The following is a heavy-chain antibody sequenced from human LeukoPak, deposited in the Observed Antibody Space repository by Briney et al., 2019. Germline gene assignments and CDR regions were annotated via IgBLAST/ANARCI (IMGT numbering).Heavy chain of an antibody. D-gene: IGHD3-22*01. CDR3: ARDRYYYDSSGYYQLGY. CDR1: GFTFSSHY. CDR2: ITSSSSDI. J-gene: IGHJ4*02. Sequence: GGSLRLSCAASGFTFSSHYMNWVRQAPGKGLEWVSSITSSSSDIFYADSVKGRFTISRDNSKNTLYLQMNSLRADDTAVYYCARDRYYYDSSGYYQLGYWGQGTLVTVSS. V-gene: IGHV3-21*04.